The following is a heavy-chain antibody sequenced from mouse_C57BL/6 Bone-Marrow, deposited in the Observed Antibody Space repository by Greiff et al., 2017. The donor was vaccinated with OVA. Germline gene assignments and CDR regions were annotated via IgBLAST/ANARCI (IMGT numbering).Heavy chain of an antibody. D-gene: IGHD2-4*01. J-gene: IGHJ2*01. CDR1: GYAFSSSW. CDR3: ARSGLYDYDGYYFDY. Sequence: QVQLKQSGPELVKPGASVKISCKASGYAFSSSWMNWVKQRPGKGLEWIGRIYPGDGDTNYNGKFKGKATLTADKSSSTAYMQLSSLTSEDSAVYFCARSGLYDYDGYYFDYWGQGTTLTVSS. V-gene: IGHV1-82*01. CDR2: IYPGDGDT.